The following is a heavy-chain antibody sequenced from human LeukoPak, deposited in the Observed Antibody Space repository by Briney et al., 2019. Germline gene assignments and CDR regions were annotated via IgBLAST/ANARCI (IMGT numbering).Heavy chain of an antibody. Sequence: GGSLRLSCAASGFTFSSYAMSWVRQAPGKGLEWVSAISGSGGSTYYADSVKGRFTISRDNSKNTLYLQMNSLRAEDTAVYYCANDRVGYCSGGSCYFDYWGQGTLVTVSS. CDR3: ANDRVGYCSGGSCYFDY. V-gene: IGHV3-23*01. D-gene: IGHD2-15*01. CDR1: GFTFSSYA. J-gene: IGHJ4*02. CDR2: ISGSGGST.